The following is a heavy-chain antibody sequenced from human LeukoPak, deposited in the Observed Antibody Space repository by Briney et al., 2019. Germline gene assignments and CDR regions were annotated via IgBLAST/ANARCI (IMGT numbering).Heavy chain of an antibody. Sequence: PGGSLRLSCAASGFTCSSNSMNWVRQAPGKGLEWVSSISSSSSFIFYADSVKGRFTISRDNAKNSLYLQMNSLRAEDTAVYYCARGMEFGVTSGFDYWGQGTLVSVSS. J-gene: IGHJ4*02. V-gene: IGHV3-21*01. CDR1: GFTCSSNS. D-gene: IGHD3-16*01. CDR2: ISSSSSFI. CDR3: ARGMEFGVTSGFDY.